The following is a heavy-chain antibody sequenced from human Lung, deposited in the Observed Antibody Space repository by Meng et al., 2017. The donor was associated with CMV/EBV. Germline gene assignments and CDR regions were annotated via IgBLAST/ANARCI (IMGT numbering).Heavy chain of an antibody. V-gene: IGHV1-69*02. CDR3: ASSIFGVVIISPLGY. CDR1: GGTFSSYT. Sequence: HVQLVQSGAEVKEAGSSVKVSCKASGGTFSSYTISWVRQAPGQGLEWMGRIIPILGIANYAQKFQGRVTITADKSTSTAYMELSSLRSEDTAVYYCASSIFGVVIISPLGYWGQGTLVTVSS. CDR2: IIPILGIA. J-gene: IGHJ4*02. D-gene: IGHD3-3*01.